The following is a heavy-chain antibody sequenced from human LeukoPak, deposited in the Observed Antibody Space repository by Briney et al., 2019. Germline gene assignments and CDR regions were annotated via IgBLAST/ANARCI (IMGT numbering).Heavy chain of an antibody. V-gene: IGHV3-7*03. J-gene: IGHJ4*02. D-gene: IGHD2-2*01. CDR1: GFTFSTYW. CDR3: ARGESPAALYPADY. CDR2: INQDGSEK. Sequence: SGGSLRLSCAASGFTFSTYWMSWVRQAPGKGLEWVANINQDGSEKYYVDSVKGRSTISRDNAKNSLYLQMNSLRAEDTALYHCARGESPAALYPADYWGQGTLVTVSS.